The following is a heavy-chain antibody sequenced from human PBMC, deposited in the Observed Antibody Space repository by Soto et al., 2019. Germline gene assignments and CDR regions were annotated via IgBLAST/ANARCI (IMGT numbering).Heavy chain of an antibody. J-gene: IGHJ4*02. CDR3: AKDPTSLTVMIDY. V-gene: IGHV3-30*18. Sequence: VAVISYDGSNKYYADSVKGRFTISRDNSKNTLYLQMNSLRAEDTAVYYCAKDPTSLTVMIDYWGQGTLVTVSS. CDR2: ISYDGSNK. D-gene: IGHD4-17*01.